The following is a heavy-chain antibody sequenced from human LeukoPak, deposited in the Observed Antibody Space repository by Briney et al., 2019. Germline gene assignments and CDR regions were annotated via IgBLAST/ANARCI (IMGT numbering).Heavy chain of an antibody. J-gene: IGHJ4*02. Sequence: SETLSLTCTVSGGSISSYYWSWIRQPPGKGLEWIGYIYYSENTNYNPSLKSRVTISVDTSKNQFSLKLSSVTAADTAVYYCARDSRDYVWGSYRSDYFDYWGQGTLVTVSS. D-gene: IGHD3-16*02. CDR2: IYYSENT. V-gene: IGHV4-59*12. CDR1: GGSISSYY. CDR3: ARDSRDYVWGSYRSDYFDY.